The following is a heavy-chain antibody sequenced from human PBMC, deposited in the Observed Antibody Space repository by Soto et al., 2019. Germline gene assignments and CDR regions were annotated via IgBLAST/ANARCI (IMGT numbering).Heavy chain of an antibody. V-gene: IGHV5-51*01. D-gene: IGHD1-1*01. CDR1: GYTFTNYW. Sequence: PGESLKISCKGSGYTFTNYWIGWVRQMPGKGLEWMGIIYPGDSDTKYNPSFQGQVTISADKSITTTYLRWTSLKASDTAIYYCARDTPKNWNYYYGMDVWGQGTTVTVSS. J-gene: IGHJ6*02. CDR3: ARDTPKNWNYYYGMDV. CDR2: IYPGDSDT.